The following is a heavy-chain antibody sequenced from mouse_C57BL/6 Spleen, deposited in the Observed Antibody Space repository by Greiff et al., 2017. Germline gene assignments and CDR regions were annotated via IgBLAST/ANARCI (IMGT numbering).Heavy chain of an antibody. CDR1: GYTFTSYW. CDR3: ARKGYGSSPT. Sequence: QVQLQQPGAELVRPGSSVKLSCKASGYTFTSYWMDWVKQRPGQGLEWIGNIYPSDSETHYNQKFKDKATLTVDKSSSTAYMQLSSLTSEDSAVYYCARKGYGSSPTWGQGTTLTVSS. J-gene: IGHJ2*01. D-gene: IGHD1-1*01. V-gene: IGHV1-61*01. CDR2: IYPSDSET.